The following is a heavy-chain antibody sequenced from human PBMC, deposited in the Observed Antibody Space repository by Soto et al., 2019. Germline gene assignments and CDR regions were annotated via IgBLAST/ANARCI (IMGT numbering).Heavy chain of an antibody. Sequence: PGGSLRLSCAASGFTFSSYAMSWVRQAPGKGLEWVSAISGSGGSTYYADSVKGRFTISRDNSKNTLYLQMNSLRAEDTAVYYCAKDLIYTAAGTFGYFDYWGQGTLVTVSS. V-gene: IGHV3-23*01. CDR2: ISGSGGST. D-gene: IGHD6-13*01. CDR1: GFTFSSYA. J-gene: IGHJ4*02. CDR3: AKDLIYTAAGTFGYFDY.